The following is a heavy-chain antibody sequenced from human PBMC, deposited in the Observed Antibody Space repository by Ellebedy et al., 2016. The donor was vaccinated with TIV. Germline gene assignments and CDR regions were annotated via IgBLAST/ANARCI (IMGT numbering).Heavy chain of an antibody. CDR1: GGSVSSGSYY. V-gene: IGHV4-61*01. D-gene: IGHD2-2*01. Sequence: MPSETLSLTCTVSGGSVSSGSYYWNWIRQPPGKGLEWIGNIYYSGSTNYNPSLKSRVTISVDTSKNQFSLKLSSVTAADTAVYYCARDGRRGYCGSTSCYADAFDMWGQGTMVTVSS. CDR3: ARDGRRGYCGSTSCYADAFDM. J-gene: IGHJ3*02. CDR2: IYYSGST.